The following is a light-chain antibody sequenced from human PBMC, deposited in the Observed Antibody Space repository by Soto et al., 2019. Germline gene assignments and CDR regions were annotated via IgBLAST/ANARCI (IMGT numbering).Light chain of an antibody. Sequence: IVLRQSPGTLALSPGESAVLSCRASQSVSTSLAWYQHKPGQAPRLFIYDASKRAPGIPARFAGSGSGTDFTLTISSLEPEDIAVYYCQVRDVWPSFGQGTKVEIK. CDR2: DAS. J-gene: IGKJ1*01. CDR3: QVRDVWPS. CDR1: QSVSTS. V-gene: IGKV3-11*01.